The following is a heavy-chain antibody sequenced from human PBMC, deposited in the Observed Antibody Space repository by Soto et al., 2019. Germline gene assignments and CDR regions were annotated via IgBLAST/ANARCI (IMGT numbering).Heavy chain of an antibody. CDR3: ARAVFDYDFWSGPDAFDI. V-gene: IGHV3-7*01. J-gene: IGHJ3*02. Sequence: PGGTLRLSFAASGFTFSIYCMSWVLQAPGKXLEWVANIKQDGSEKYYVDYVKGRFNIYRDKDKNSLYLKMNSLREEDTAVYYCARAVFDYDFWSGPDAFDIWGQGTMVTVSS. CDR2: IKQDGSEK. CDR1: GFTFSIYC. D-gene: IGHD3-3*01.